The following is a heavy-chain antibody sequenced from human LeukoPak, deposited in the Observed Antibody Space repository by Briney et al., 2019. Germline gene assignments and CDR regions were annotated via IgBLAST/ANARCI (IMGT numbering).Heavy chain of an antibody. Sequence: GGSLRLSCAASGFTFSSYSMNWVRQAPGKGLEWVSSISSSSSYIYYADSVKGRFTISRDNAKNSLYLQMNSLRAEDTAVYYCARDSPFDGTYGMDVWGQGTTVTVSS. D-gene: IGHD2/OR15-2a*01. CDR1: GFTFSSYS. V-gene: IGHV3-21*01. CDR3: ARDSPFDGTYGMDV. CDR2: ISSSSSYI. J-gene: IGHJ6*02.